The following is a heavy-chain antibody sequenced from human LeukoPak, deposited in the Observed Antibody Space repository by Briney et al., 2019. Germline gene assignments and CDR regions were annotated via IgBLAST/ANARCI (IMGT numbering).Heavy chain of an antibody. CDR1: GYTSTAYY. CDR3: AIRPVGSVSDGFY. J-gene: IGHJ4*02. Sequence: ASVKVSCKASGYTSTAYYIHWVRQAPGQGLQWVGWINPNTGGTDYAQGFRARVTFTADTSIGTAYMEVSRLKSDDTAMIYCAIRPVGSVSDGFYWGQGTLVTVSS. CDR2: INPNTGGT. V-gene: IGHV1-2*02. D-gene: IGHD6-25*01.